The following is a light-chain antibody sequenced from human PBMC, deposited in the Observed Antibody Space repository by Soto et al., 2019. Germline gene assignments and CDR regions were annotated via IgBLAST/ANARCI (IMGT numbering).Light chain of an antibody. J-gene: IGLJ1*01. V-gene: IGLV2-14*03. Sequence: QSVLTQPASVSGSPGQSIAISCTGSSSDVGGYNYVSWYQQHPGKAPKLMIKDVTDRPSGVPDRFSASKSGNTASLTISGLQAEDEADYYCSSYTSSNTEVFGTGTKLTVL. CDR1: SSDVGGYNY. CDR2: DVT. CDR3: SSYTSSNTEV.